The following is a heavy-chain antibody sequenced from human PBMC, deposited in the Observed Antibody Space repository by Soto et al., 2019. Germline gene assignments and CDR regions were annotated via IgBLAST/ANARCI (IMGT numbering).Heavy chain of an antibody. J-gene: IGHJ4*02. CDR1: GGTFSSYA. CDR2: IIPIFGTA. CDR3: ARDLGYYDSSGYSLDY. V-gene: IGHV1-69*12. Sequence: QVQLVQSGAEVKKPGSSVKVSCKASGGTFSSYAISWVRQAPGQGREWMGGIIPIFGTANYAQKFQGRVTITADESTSTAYMELSSLRSEDTAVYYCARDLGYYDSSGYSLDYWGQGTLVTVSS. D-gene: IGHD3-22*01.